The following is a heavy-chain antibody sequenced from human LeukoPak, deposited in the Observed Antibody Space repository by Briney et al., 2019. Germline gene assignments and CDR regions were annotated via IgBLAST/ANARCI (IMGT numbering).Heavy chain of an antibody. CDR3: ARVEQGYGAGRRENYFYYYMDV. V-gene: IGHV4-39*07. CDR2: IYSSGSS. D-gene: IGHD3-10*01. CDR1: GGSISSCIYY. J-gene: IGHJ6*03. Sequence: PSETLSLTCTVSGGSISSCIYYWGWIRQPPGEGMGWIGSIYSSGSSYYNPSLKSRVSISVDTSKDQFSLELSSVTAADTAVYYCARVEQGYGAGRRENYFYYYMDVWGKGTTVTISS.